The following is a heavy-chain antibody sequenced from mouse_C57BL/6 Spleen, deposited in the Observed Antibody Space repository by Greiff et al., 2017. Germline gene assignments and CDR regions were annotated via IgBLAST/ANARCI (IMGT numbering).Heavy chain of an antibody. Sequence: EVQLQQSGPELVKPGASVKISCTASGYTFTDYYMNWVKQSHGKSLEWIGDINPNNGGTSYNQKFKGKATLTVDKSSNTAYMELRSLTSEDSAVYYCARRGYYGPHWYFDVWGTGTTVTVSS. CDR1: GYTFTDYY. CDR3: ARRGYYGPHWYFDV. V-gene: IGHV1-26*01. D-gene: IGHD1-2*01. J-gene: IGHJ1*03. CDR2: INPNNGGT.